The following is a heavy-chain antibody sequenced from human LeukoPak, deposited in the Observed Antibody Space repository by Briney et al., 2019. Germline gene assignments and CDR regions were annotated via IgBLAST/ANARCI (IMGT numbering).Heavy chain of an antibody. CDR2: INSDGSST. D-gene: IGHD6-19*01. V-gene: IGHV3-74*01. J-gene: IGHJ3*02. CDR1: GFTFSSYW. CDR3: VREEQWLLRGRQYYAFDI. Sequence: HPGGSLRLSCAASGFTFSSYWMHWVRQAPGKGLVWVSRINSDGSSTSYADSVKGRFTISRDNAKNTLYLQMNSLRAEDTAVYYCVREEQWLLRGRQYYAFDIWGQGTMVTVSS.